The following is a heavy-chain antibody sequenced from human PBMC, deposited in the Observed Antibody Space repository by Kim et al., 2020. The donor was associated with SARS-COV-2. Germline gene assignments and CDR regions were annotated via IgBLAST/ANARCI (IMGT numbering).Heavy chain of an antibody. J-gene: IGHJ6*02. Sequence: GGSLRLSCAASGFTFSSYEMNWVRQAPGKGLEWVSYISSSGSTIYYADSVKGRFTISRDNAKNSLYLQMNSLRAEDTAVYYCARVEDYYYYGMDVWGQGTTVTVSS. CDR3: ARVEDYYYYGMDV. CDR1: GFTFSSYE. CDR2: ISSSGSTI. D-gene: IGHD2-15*01. V-gene: IGHV3-48*03.